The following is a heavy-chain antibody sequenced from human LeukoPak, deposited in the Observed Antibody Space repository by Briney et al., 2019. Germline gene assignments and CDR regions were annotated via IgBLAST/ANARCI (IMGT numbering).Heavy chain of an antibody. J-gene: IGHJ5*02. CDR3: ARDRSGPTESSGSYYERGYNWFDP. CDR1: GGSISSYY. D-gene: IGHD1-26*01. CDR2: IYYSGSST. V-gene: IGHV4-59*01. Sequence: TSSETLSLTCTVSGGSISSYYWTWFRQPPGKGLEWIGYIYYSGSSTYYNPSLNSRVTISVDTSKNQISLKLNSVTAADTAVYYCARDRSGPTESSGSYYERGYNWFDPWGQGTLVTVSS.